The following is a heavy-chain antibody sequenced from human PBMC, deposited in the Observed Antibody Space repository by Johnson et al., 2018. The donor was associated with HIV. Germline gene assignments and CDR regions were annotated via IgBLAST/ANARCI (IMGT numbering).Heavy chain of an antibody. J-gene: IGHJ3*02. CDR1: GFTFINAW. CDR2: IKSKTDGGTT. CDR3: ARVAANDAFDI. D-gene: IGHD2-15*01. V-gene: IGHV3-15*01. Sequence: EQLVESGGGLVKPGGSLRLSCAASGFTFINAWMNWVRQAPGKGLEWVGRIKSKTDGGTTDYAAPVKGRFTISRDDSKNTLYLQMNSLRAEDTAVYYCARVAANDAFDIWGQGTVVTVSS.